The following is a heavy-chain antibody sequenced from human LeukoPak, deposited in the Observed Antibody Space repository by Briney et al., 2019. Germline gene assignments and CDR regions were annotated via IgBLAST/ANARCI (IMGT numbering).Heavy chain of an antibody. V-gene: IGHV3-23*01. CDR1: GFAFKNYA. D-gene: IGHD1-26*01. CDR2: INDNGGQR. CDR3: AKTQWKVGATDYFDY. J-gene: IGHJ4*01. Sequence: PGGSLRLSCAASGFAFKNYAMTWVRQAPGKGLQWVSNINDNGGQRHYADSVKGRFTISRDHSKNTPFLQMDSLRAEDTAVYYCAKTQWKVGATDYFDYWGHGILVTVSS.